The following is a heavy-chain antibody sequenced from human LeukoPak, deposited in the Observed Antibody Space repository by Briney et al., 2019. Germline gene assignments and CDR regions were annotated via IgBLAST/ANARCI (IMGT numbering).Heavy chain of an antibody. CDR3: ARKAQYNGHYPLDY. Sequence: GGSLRLSCAASGFTFTSYSMRWVRQAPGKGLEWVSGTSDRGDYTYYADSVKGRFTISRDSSKNTLFLQMNSLRAEDTALYFCARKAQYNGHYPLDYWGQGTLVTVSS. D-gene: IGHD1-7*01. V-gene: IGHV3-23*01. J-gene: IGHJ4*02. CDR1: GFTFTSYS. CDR2: TSDRGDYT.